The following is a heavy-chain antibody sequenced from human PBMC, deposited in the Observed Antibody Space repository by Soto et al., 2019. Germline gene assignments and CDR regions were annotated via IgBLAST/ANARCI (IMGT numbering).Heavy chain of an antibody. CDR3: ARDNNYDFWSGYYSYYYYYGMDV. Sequence: GASVKVSCKASGYTFTSYGISWVRQAPGQGLEWMGWISAYNGNTNYAQKLQGRVTMTTDTSTSTAYMELRSLRSDDTAVYYCARDNNYDFWSGYYSYYYYYGMDVWGQGTTVTVSS. V-gene: IGHV1-18*01. J-gene: IGHJ6*02. D-gene: IGHD3-3*01. CDR1: GYTFTSYG. CDR2: ISAYNGNT.